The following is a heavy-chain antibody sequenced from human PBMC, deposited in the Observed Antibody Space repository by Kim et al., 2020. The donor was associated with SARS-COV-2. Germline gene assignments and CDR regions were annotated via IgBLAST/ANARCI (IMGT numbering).Heavy chain of an antibody. J-gene: IGHJ5*02. Sequence: GGSLRLSCSVSGFTFGEYGIGWVRQAPGKGLEWVGFIRNKAYRGTTEYAASVKGRFSISRDDSEGIAYLQMNSLKIEDTALYYCTRAGRSPGWFDPWGQGTLVTVSS. CDR3: TRAGRSPGWFDP. V-gene: IGHV3-49*04. CDR1: GFTFGEYG. CDR2: IRNKAYRGTT. D-gene: IGHD1-26*01.